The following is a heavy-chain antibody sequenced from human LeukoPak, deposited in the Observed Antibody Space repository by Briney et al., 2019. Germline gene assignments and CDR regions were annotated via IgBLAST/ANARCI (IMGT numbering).Heavy chain of an antibody. Sequence: QSGGSLRLSCAASGFTVSSNYMSWVRQAPGKGLEWVSVIYSGGSTYYADSVKSRFTVSRDNAKNSLYLQMNSLRAEDTAVYYCARGRYNSGWSGWFDPWGQGTLVTVSS. V-gene: IGHV3-53*01. D-gene: IGHD6-19*01. CDR2: IYSGGST. CDR3: ARGRYNSGWSGWFDP. CDR1: GFTVSSNY. J-gene: IGHJ5*02.